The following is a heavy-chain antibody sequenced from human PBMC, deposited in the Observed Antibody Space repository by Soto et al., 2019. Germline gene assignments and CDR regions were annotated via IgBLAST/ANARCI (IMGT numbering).Heavy chain of an antibody. D-gene: IGHD5-12*01. CDR3: ARDGGLGDGYTSVDV. Sequence: ASVKVSCKASGYTFTSYDINWVRQATGQGLEWMGWMNPNSGKTGYAQKYQGRVTMTRNTSISTTYMKMSSLRSEDTAVYYCARDGGLGDGYTSVDVWGQGTTVTVSS. V-gene: IGHV1-8*01. CDR1: GYTFTSYD. CDR2: MNPNSGKT. J-gene: IGHJ6*02.